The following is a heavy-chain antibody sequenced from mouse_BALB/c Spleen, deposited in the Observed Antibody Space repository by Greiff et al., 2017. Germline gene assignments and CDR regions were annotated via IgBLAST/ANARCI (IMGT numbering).Heavy chain of an antibody. CDR3: ARLGGRDYFDY. Sequence: QVQLKQSGAELVRPGVSVKISCKGSGYTFTDYAMHWVKQSHAKSLEWIGVISTYYGDASYNQKFKGKATMTVDKSSSTAYMELARLTSEDSAIYYCARLGGRDYFDYWGQGTTLTVSS. CDR1: GYTFTDYA. J-gene: IGHJ2*01. CDR2: ISTYYGDA. D-gene: IGHD3-3*01. V-gene: IGHV1S137*01.